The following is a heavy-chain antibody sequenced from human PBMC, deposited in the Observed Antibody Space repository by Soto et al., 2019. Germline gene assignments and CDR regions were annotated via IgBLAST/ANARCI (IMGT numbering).Heavy chain of an antibody. V-gene: IGHV1-69*13. CDR1: GGTFSSYA. CDR3: ARVTMIVVVITKGAFDI. D-gene: IGHD3-22*01. J-gene: IGHJ3*02. Sequence: ASVKVSCKASGGTFSSYAISWVRQAPGQGLEWMGGIIPIFGTANYAQKFQGRVTITADESTSTAYMELSSLRSEDTAVYYCARVTMIVVVITKGAFDIWGQGTMVTVSS. CDR2: IIPIFGTA.